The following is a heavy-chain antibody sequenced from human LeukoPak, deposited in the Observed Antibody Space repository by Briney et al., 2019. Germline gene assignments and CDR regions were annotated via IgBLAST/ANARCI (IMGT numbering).Heavy chain of an antibody. D-gene: IGHD3-22*01. Sequence: PGGSLRLSCAASGFTFSSYGMHWVRQAPGKGLEWVAFIRYDGSNKYYADSVKGRFTISRDNSKNTLYLQMNSLRAEDTAVYYCAKGRGYYDSSGYLYWGQGTLVTVSS. V-gene: IGHV3-30*02. CDR3: AKGRGYYDSSGYLY. J-gene: IGHJ4*02. CDR1: GFTFSSYG. CDR2: IRYDGSNK.